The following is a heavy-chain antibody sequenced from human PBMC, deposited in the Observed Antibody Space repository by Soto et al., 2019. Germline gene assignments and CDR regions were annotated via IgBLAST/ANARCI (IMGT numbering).Heavy chain of an antibody. Sequence: QVQLVESEGGVVQPVRSLRLSCTASGFTFSNYGMHLVRQDPGKGLEGVTVISYDGNVAYYADSVKGRFTSSRDNSKNTLYLQMNSLRTEDTAVYYCAKEGPITNWYFDYWGQGTLVTVSS. V-gene: IGHV3-30*18. J-gene: IGHJ4*02. CDR2: ISYDGNVA. CDR3: AKEGPITNWYFDY. D-gene: IGHD1-1*01. CDR1: GFTFSNYG.